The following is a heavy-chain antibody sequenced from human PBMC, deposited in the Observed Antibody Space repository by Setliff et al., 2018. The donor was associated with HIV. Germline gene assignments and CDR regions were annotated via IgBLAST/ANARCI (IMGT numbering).Heavy chain of an antibody. V-gene: IGHV1-3*04. CDR1: GYTFTDYV. Sequence: AASVKVSCKASGYTFTDYVIHWVRQAPGQRPEWMAWIITGNGDTHYSQKFRDRVTVTRDTSANTAFMELNTLTSEDTAVYYCARDDVAAPGSHHDYWGQGTLVTVSS. CDR3: ARDDVAAPGSHHDY. J-gene: IGHJ4*02. D-gene: IGHD6-13*01. CDR2: IITGNGDT.